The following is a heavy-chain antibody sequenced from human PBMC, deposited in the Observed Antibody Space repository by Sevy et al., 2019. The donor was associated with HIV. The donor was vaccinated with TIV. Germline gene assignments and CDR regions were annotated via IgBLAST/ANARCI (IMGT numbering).Heavy chain of an antibody. CDR3: ANNNSGYYYDY. V-gene: IGHV3-23*01. J-gene: IGHJ4*02. Sequence: RGSLRLSCAASGFTFSSYAMSWVRQAPGKGLEWVSGISSSGAGTYYADSVKGRFTISRDNSKNTLYLQMNSLRAEDTAVYYCANNNSGYYYDYRGQGTLVTVSS. D-gene: IGHD3-22*01. CDR1: GFTFSSYA. CDR2: ISSSGAGT.